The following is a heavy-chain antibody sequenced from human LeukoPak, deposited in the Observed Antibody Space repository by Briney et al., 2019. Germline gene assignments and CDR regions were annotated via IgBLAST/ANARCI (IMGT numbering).Heavy chain of an antibody. V-gene: IGHV4-38-2*01. CDR2: IYHSGST. CDR3: ARVRGYCSSTICYRYYFDY. D-gene: IGHD2-2*01. J-gene: IGHJ4*02. Sequence: PSETLSLTCAVSGYSISSGYYWGWIRQPPGKGLEWIGTIYHSGSTYYNPSLKSRVTISVDTSKNQFSLKLTSVTAADAAVYYCARVRGYCSSTICYRYYFDYWGQGTLVTVSS. CDR1: GYSISSGYY.